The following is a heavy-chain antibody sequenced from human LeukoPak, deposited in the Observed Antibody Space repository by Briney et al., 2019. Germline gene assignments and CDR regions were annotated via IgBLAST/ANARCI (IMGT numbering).Heavy chain of an antibody. CDR2: ISGSGGST. CDR1: GFTFSSYA. D-gene: IGHD3-10*01. V-gene: IGHV3-23*01. J-gene: IGHJ4*02. CDR3: AKARGSGSYYTDY. Sequence: GGSLRLSCAASGFTFSSYAMSWVGQAAGKGLEWVSAISGSGGSTYYADSVKGLFTISRDNSKNTLYLQMNSLSAEDTAVYYCAKARGSGSYYTDYWGQGTLVTVSS.